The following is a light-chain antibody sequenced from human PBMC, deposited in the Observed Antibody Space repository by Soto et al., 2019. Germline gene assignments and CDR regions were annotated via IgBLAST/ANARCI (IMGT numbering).Light chain of an antibody. CDR2: DAS. V-gene: IGKV3-11*01. CDR1: QSVGSY. Sequence: EIVLTQSPATLSLSPGERATLSCRASQSVGSYLAWYQQKPGQAPRVLIYDASNRATGIPARFSGSGSGTDFTLTISSLEPEDFAVYYCQQRSSWPLTFGGGTKVEIK. J-gene: IGKJ4*01. CDR3: QQRSSWPLT.